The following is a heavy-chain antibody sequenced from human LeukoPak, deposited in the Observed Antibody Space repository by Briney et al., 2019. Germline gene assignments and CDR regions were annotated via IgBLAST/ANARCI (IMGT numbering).Heavy chain of an antibody. CDR2: IYYSGST. CDR3: AREDDYYYGMDV. Sequence: SQTLSLTCTVSGGSISSGGYYWSWIRQHPGKGLGWIGYIYYSGSTYYNPSLKSRVTISVDTSKNQFSLKPSSVTAADTAVYYCAREDDYYYGMDVWGQGTTVTVSS. V-gene: IGHV4-31*03. CDR1: GGSISSGGYY. J-gene: IGHJ6*02.